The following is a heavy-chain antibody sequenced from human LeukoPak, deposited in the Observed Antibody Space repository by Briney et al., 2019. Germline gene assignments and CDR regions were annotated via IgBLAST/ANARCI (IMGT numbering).Heavy chain of an antibody. V-gene: IGHV3-73*01. CDR1: GFTFSGSA. CDR2: IRSKANSYAT. J-gene: IGHJ3*02. CDR3: TRRAGDTFSADI. Sequence: QPGGSLRLSCTASGFTFSGSAMHWVRQASGKGLEWVGRIRSKANSYATAYATSVKGRFTISRDDSKNTAYLQMNSLKTEDTAVYYCTRRAGDTFSADIWGQGTMVTVSS. D-gene: IGHD5-18*01.